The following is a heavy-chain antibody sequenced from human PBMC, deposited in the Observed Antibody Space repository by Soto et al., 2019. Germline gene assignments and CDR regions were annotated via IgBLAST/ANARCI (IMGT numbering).Heavy chain of an antibody. V-gene: IGHV3-53*01. D-gene: IGHD3-22*01. Sequence: QPGGSLRLSCVASGFAVSNNYMNWVRQAPGKGLEWVSVVYSGGTTYYADSVRGRFTVSRDDSKNTLFLQMSSLRAEDTAVYYCASAGSPFDSDSSGYWGFDHWGQGTLVTVSS. J-gene: IGHJ4*02. CDR3: ASAGSPFDSDSSGYWGFDH. CDR2: VYSGGTT. CDR1: GFAVSNNY.